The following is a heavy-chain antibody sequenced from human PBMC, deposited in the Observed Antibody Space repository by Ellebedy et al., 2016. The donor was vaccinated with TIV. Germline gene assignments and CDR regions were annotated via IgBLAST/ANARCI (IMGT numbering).Heavy chain of an antibody. V-gene: IGHV4-4*07. CDR1: GGSISSYY. J-gene: IGHJ6*02. CDR3: AGDYYYYGMDV. Sequence: SETLSLTXTVSGGSISSYYWSWIRQPAGKGLEWIGRIYTSGSTNYNPSLKSRVTMSVDTSKNQFSLKLSSVTAADTAVYYCAGDYYYYGMDVWGQGTTVTVSS. CDR2: IYTSGST.